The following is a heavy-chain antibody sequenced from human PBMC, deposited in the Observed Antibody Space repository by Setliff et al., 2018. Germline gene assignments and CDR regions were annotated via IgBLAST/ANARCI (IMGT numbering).Heavy chain of an antibody. CDR2: INANGGAN. Sequence: ASVKVSCKASGYTFTDYYIHWIRQAPGQGLEWMGWINANGGANGQSYKFRGWVAMTRDTSISTVFMELNRLTSDDTAVYYCARGRQVHRHLVIVPAAAFDSWGQGARVTVSS. D-gene: IGHD2-2*01. J-gene: IGHJ4*02. CDR1: GYTFTDYY. CDR3: ARGRQVHRHLVIVPAAAFDS. V-gene: IGHV1-2*04.